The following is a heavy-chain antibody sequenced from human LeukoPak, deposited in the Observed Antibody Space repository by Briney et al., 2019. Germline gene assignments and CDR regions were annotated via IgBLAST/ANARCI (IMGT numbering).Heavy chain of an antibody. CDR2: ISYDGSNK. CDR1: GFTFSSYA. J-gene: IGHJ6*03. D-gene: IGHD6-19*01. Sequence: GGSLRLSRAPPGFTFSSYAMHWVRQAPGKGLEWVAVISYDGSNKYYADSVKGRFTISRDNSKTTLYLQMNRLRAEDTAVYYCARSGLGPYYYYYMDVWGKGTTVTVSS. V-gene: IGHV3-30*01. CDR3: ARSGLGPYYYYYMDV.